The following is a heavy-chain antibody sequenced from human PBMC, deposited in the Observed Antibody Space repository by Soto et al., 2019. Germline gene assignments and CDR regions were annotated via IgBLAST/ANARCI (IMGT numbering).Heavy chain of an antibody. CDR1: GGSFSGYY. D-gene: IGHD5-12*01. CDR2: INHSGST. CDR3: ARARLNFYYYYYYGMDV. V-gene: IGHV4-34*01. J-gene: IGHJ6*02. Sequence: SETLSLTCAVYGGSFSGYYWSWIRQPPGKGLEWIGEINHSGSTNYNPSLKSRVTISVDTSKNQFSLKLSSVTAADTAVYYCARARLNFYYYYYYGMDVWGQGTTVTVSS.